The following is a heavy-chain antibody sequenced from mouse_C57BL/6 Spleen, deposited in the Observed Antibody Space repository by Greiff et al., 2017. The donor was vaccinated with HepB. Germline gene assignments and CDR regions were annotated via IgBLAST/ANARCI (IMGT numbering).Heavy chain of an antibody. V-gene: IGHV1-55*01. CDR3: ARKDGYEDYAMDY. CDR2: IYPGSGST. CDR1: GYTFTSYW. D-gene: IGHD2-2*01. J-gene: IGHJ4*01. Sequence: QVQLQQSGAELVKPGASVKMSCKASGYTFTSYWITWVKQRPGQGLEWIGDIYPGSGSTNYNEKFKSKATLTVDTSSSTAYMQLSSLTSEDSAVYYCARKDGYEDYAMDYWGQGTSVTVSS.